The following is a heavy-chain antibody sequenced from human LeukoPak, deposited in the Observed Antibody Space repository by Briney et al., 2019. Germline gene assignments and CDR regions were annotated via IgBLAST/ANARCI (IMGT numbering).Heavy chain of an antibody. J-gene: IGHJ4*02. Sequence: SETLSLTCTVSGGSISSYYWSWIRQPAGKGLEWIGRIYTSGSTNYNPSLKSRVTMSVDTSKNQFSLKLSSVTAADTAVYYCARGYYDFWSGYSYYCDYWGQGTLVTVSS. D-gene: IGHD3-3*01. CDR2: IYTSGST. CDR3: ARGYYDFWSGYSYYCDY. V-gene: IGHV4-4*07. CDR1: GGSISSYY.